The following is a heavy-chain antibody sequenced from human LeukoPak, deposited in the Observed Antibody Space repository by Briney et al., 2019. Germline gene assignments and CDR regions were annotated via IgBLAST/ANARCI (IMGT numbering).Heavy chain of an antibody. Sequence: GGSLRLSCAASGFTFSGYAMSWVRQAPGKGLEWVSVLSGSGGSTYYADSVKGRSTISRDNSKNTLFLQMSSLRAEDTAIYYCAKVRGMTTVILRHFDYWGQGTLVTVSS. CDR2: LSGSGGST. CDR3: AKVRGMTTVILRHFDY. D-gene: IGHD4-17*01. V-gene: IGHV3-23*01. J-gene: IGHJ4*02. CDR1: GFTFSGYA.